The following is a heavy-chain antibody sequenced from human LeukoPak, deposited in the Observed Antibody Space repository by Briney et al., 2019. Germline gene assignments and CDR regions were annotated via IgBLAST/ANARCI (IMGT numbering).Heavy chain of an antibody. Sequence: GGSLRLSCAASGFTFSDYYMNWIRQAPGKGLEWVSYISRSGITISYADSVKGRFTISRDNAKNSLYLQMNSLRAEDTAVYFCARGVRIAVAGYIDYWGQGTLVTVSS. J-gene: IGHJ4*02. CDR3: ARGVRIAVAGYIDY. D-gene: IGHD6-19*01. CDR2: ISRSGITI. V-gene: IGHV3-11*01. CDR1: GFTFSDYY.